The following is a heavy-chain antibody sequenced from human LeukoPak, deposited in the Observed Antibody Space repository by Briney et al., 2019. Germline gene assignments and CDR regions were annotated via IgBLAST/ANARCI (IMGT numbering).Heavy chain of an antibody. V-gene: IGHV3-30*18. CDR3: AKDLHAMGALDY. J-gene: IGHJ4*02. CDR1: GFTFSSYG. Sequence: GGSLRLSCAASGFTFSSYGMHWVRQAPGKGLEWVAVISYDGSNKYYADSVKGRFTISRDNSKNTLYLQMNSLRAEDTAVYYCAKDLHAMGALDYWGQGTLVTVSS. CDR2: ISYDGSNK. D-gene: IGHD1-26*01.